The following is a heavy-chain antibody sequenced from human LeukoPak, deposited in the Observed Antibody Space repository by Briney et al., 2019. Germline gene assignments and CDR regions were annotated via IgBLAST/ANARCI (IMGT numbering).Heavy chain of an antibody. CDR3: ARADPTVTAFDI. V-gene: IGHV3-48*03. Sequence: GGSLRLSCAASGFTFSSYEMNWVRQAPGKGLEWVSYITRSGGTIYYAGSVKGRFTISRDNAKNSLYLQMNSLRAEDTAVYYCARADPTVTAFDIWGQGTMVTVSS. CDR1: GFTFSSYE. J-gene: IGHJ3*02. D-gene: IGHD4-17*01. CDR2: ITRSGGTI.